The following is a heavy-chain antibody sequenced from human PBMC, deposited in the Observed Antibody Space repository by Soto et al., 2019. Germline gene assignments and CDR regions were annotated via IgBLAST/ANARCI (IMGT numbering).Heavy chain of an antibody. CDR2: IIAILGKA. Sequence: QVQLVQSGAEVKKPGSSVKVSCKASGGTFSSYAISWVRQAPGQGLEWRGGIIAILGKANYAEKFQGRVTITADESTSKAYMELSSLRSEDTAVYYCARERGGAIIVGVTGTFDVWGQGTLGTVSS. CDR1: GGTFSSYA. J-gene: IGHJ3*01. D-gene: IGHD3-22*01. CDR3: ARERGGAIIVGVTGTFDV. V-gene: IGHV1-69*01.